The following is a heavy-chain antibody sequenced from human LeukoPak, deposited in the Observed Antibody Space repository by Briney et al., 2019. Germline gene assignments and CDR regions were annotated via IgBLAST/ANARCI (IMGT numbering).Heavy chain of an antibody. Sequence: SETLSLTCAVYGGSFSGYYWSWIRQPPGKGLEWIGEINHSGSTNYNPSLKSRVTISVDTSKNQFSLKLSSVTAADTAVYYCARHSTYYYDSSAIRDFDYWGQGTLVTVSS. CDR2: INHSGST. D-gene: IGHD3-22*01. V-gene: IGHV4-34*01. CDR1: GGSFSGYY. J-gene: IGHJ4*02. CDR3: ARHSTYYYDSSAIRDFDY.